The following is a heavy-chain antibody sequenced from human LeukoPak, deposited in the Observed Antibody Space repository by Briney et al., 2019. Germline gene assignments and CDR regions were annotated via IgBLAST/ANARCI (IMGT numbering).Heavy chain of an antibody. CDR3: ATETIGRHYDY. CDR1: GFTFSTYT. CDR2: IGPTGTDR. D-gene: IGHD1-14*01. Sequence: GGSLRLSCAASGFTFSTYTMNWVRQAPGKGLEWVSSIGPTGTDRYYADSVRGRFTISRDNAKNSMYLQMDSLRDEDTAVYYCATETIGRHYDYWGQGTLLTVSS. J-gene: IGHJ4*02. V-gene: IGHV3-21*01.